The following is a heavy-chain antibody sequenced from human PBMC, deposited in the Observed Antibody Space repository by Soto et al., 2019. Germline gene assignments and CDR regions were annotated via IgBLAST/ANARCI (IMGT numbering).Heavy chain of an antibody. J-gene: IGHJ4*02. Sequence: QVQLQQSGPGLVQPSQTLSLTCAISGDSVSSNSVAWNWIRQSPSRGLEWLGRKYYRSKWYYEYAESMKSRIIINPDTSTNQLSLQLNSVTPEDTGVYYCARLVGNSWIDYWGQGTLVTVSS. CDR1: GDSVSSNSVA. D-gene: IGHD6-13*01. V-gene: IGHV6-1*01. CDR2: KYYRSKWYY. CDR3: ARLVGNSWIDY.